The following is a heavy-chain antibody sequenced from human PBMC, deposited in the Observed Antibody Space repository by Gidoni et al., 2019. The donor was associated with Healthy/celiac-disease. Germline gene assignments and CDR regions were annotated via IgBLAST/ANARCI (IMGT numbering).Heavy chain of an antibody. V-gene: IGHV3-30*18. CDR2: ISYDGSNK. CDR1: GFTFSSYG. Sequence: QVQLVESGGGVVQPGRSLRLSCAASGFTFSSYGMHWVRQAPGKGLGWVEVISYDGSNKYYADSVKGRFTISRDNSKNTLYLQMNSLRAEDTAVYYCAKQGIAAAGTHLFDYWGQGTLVTVSS. J-gene: IGHJ4*02. CDR3: AKQGIAAAGTHLFDY. D-gene: IGHD6-13*01.